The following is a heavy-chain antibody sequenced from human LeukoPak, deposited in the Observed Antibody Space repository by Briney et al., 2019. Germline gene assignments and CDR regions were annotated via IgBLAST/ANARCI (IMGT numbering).Heavy chain of an antibody. V-gene: IGHV4-59*01. D-gene: IGHD4-23*01. CDR2: IFSSGST. CDR3: ARGEYGVNSGFGGLFDH. CDR1: GGSISSYY. J-gene: IGHJ4*02. Sequence: SETLSLTCTVSGGSISSYYWSWLRQPPGKGLEWIGYIFSSGSTNYNPSLKSRVTISVDTSKNQFSLKLTSVTAADTAVYYCARGEYGVNSGFGGLFDHWGQGTLVTVSS.